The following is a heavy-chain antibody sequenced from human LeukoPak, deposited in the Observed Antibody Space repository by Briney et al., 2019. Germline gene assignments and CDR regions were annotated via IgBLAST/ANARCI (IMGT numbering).Heavy chain of an antibody. CDR2: IYPGDSDT. CDR3: ARGAGSITIFGVVPGEYFDY. D-gene: IGHD3-3*01. J-gene: IGHJ4*02. V-gene: IGHV5-51*01. Sequence: GESLRISCKVSGYRFTNYWIAWVRQMPGKGLEWMGIIYPGDSDTRYSPSFQGQVTISADKSISTAYLQWSSLKASDTAMYYCARGAGSITIFGVVPGEYFDYWGQGTLVTVSS. CDR1: GYRFTNYW.